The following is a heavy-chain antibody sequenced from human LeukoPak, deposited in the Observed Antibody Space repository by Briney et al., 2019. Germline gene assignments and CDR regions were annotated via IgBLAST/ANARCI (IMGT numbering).Heavy chain of an antibody. D-gene: IGHD3-9*01. Sequence: PSETLSLTCAVYGGSFSGYYWSWIRQPPGKGLEWIGEINHSGSTNYNPSLKSRVTISVDTSKNQFSLKLSSVTAADTAVYYCARGKLRYFDWLLSTRDYFDYWGQGTLVTVSS. CDR2: INHSGST. CDR3: ARGKLRYFDWLLSTRDYFDY. V-gene: IGHV4-34*01. CDR1: GGSFSGYY. J-gene: IGHJ4*02.